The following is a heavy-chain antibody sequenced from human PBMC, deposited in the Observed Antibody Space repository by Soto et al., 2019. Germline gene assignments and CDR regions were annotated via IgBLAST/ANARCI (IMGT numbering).Heavy chain of an antibody. Sequence: SETLSLTCAVYGGSFSGYYWSWIRQPPGKGLEWIGEINHSGSTNYNPSLKSRVTISVDTSKNQFSLKLSSVTAADTAVYYCARPGVLWYFDYWGQGTLVTVSS. V-gene: IGHV4-34*01. CDR2: INHSGST. D-gene: IGHD2-21*01. J-gene: IGHJ4*02. CDR1: GGSFSGYY. CDR3: ARPGVLWYFDY.